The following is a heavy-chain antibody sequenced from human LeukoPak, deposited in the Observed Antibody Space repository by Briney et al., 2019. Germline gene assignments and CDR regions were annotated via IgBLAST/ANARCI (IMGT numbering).Heavy chain of an antibody. CDR2: IYLRGNA. CDR1: GVSISSSNW. Sequence: SETLSLTCAISGVSISSSNWWTWVRQPPGKGLEWVGEIYLRGNANYNPSLESRVTISVDESRTQLSLRLESVTAADTAVYYCARGTITTVTDSWGPGTQVTVSS. D-gene: IGHD4-17*01. J-gene: IGHJ4*02. CDR3: ARGTITTVTDS. V-gene: IGHV4-4*02.